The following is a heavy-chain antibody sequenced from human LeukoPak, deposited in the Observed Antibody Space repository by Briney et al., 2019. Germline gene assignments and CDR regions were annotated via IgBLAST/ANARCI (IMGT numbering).Heavy chain of an antibody. CDR3: AIWETDQGGEFDS. V-gene: IGHV3-66*01. J-gene: IGHJ4*02. Sequence: GGSLRLSCAASGFTFSSYSMNWVRQAPGKGLEWVSVIYSGGSTYYADSVKGRFTISRDNSKNTLYLQMNGLRVEDTAVYFCAIWETDQGGEFDSWGQGTLVTVSS. CDR2: IYSGGST. D-gene: IGHD3-16*01. CDR1: GFTFSSYS.